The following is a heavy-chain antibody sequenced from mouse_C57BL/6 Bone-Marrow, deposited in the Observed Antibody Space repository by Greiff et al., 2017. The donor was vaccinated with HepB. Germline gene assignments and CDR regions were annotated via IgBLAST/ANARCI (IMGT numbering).Heavy chain of an antibody. J-gene: IGHJ3*01. CDR2: IYPRDGRT. CDR1: GYTFTSYD. CDR3: ARDDYDWAWFAY. Sequence: VKLMESGPELVKPGASVKLSCKASGYTFTSYDINWVKQRPGQGLEWIGWIYPRDGRTKYNEKFKGKATLTVDTSSSTAYMELHSLTSEDSAVYFCARDDYDWAWFAYWGQGTLVTVSA. V-gene: IGHV1-85*01. D-gene: IGHD2-4*01.